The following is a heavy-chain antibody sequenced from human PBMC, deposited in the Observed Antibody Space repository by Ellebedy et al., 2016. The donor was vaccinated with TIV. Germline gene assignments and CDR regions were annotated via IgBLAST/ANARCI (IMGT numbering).Heavy chain of an antibody. J-gene: IGHJ4*02. Sequence: LSLTCAASGSTFDDYTMHWVRQAPGKGLEWVSLISWDGGSTYYADSVKGRFTISRDNSKNSLYLQMNSLRADDTAVYYCAINLPGGYYDYWGQGTLVTVSS. CDR3: AINLPGGYYDY. D-gene: IGHD3-22*01. CDR1: GSTFDDYT. V-gene: IGHV3-43*01. CDR2: ISWDGGST.